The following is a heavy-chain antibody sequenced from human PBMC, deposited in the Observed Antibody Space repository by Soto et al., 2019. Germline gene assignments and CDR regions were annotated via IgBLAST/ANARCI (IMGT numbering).Heavy chain of an antibody. V-gene: IGHV3-23*01. CDR1: GFTFSGYA. J-gene: IGHJ4*02. CDR2: ISGSGGST. Sequence: EVQLLESGGGLVQPGGSLRLSCEASGFTFSGYAMSWFRRAPGKGLGGVSAISGSGGSTYYADSVKGRFTISRDNSKNTLYLQMNSLRAEDTAVYYCAKAGLIVVVPADYNGWGQGTLVTVSS. CDR3: AKAGLIVVVPADYNG. D-gene: IGHD2-2*01.